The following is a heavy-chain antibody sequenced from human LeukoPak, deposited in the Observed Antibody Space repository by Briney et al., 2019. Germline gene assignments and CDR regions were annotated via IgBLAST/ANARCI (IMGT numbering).Heavy chain of an antibody. V-gene: IGHV4-39*01. J-gene: IGHJ4*02. CDR2: IYYSGST. D-gene: IGHD2-2*01. CDR3: ASRLNPRTSSGDPHRGY. CDR1: GGSISSSSYN. Sequence: SETLSLTCTVSGGSISSSSYNWGWIRQPPGKGLEWIGNIYYSGSTYYNPSLKSRVTISVDTSKNQFSLKLSSVTAADTAVYYCASRLNPRTSSGDPHRGYWGQGTLVTVSS.